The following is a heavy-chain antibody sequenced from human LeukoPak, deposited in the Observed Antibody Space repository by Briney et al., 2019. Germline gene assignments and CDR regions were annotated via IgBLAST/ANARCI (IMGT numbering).Heavy chain of an antibody. CDR2: IRYDGSNK. CDR3: ARDPPLGSCSTISCPHLDY. D-gene: IGHD2-2*01. CDR1: GFTFSSYG. V-gene: IGHV3-30*02. J-gene: IGHJ4*02. Sequence: GGSLRLSCAASGFTFSSYGMHWVRQAPGKGLKWVAFIRYDGSNKCYADSVKGRFTISRDNAKNSLYLQMNSLRAEDTAVYYCARDPPLGSCSTISCPHLDYWGQGTLVTVSS.